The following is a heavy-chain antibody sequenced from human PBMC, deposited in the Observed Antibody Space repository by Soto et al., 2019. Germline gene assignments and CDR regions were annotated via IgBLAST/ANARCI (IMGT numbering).Heavy chain of an antibody. J-gene: IGHJ2*01. CDR3: ARGSTTNWYFDL. CDR1: GGTFSNYA. Sequence: QVQLVQSGAKVKKPGSSVKVSCRASGGTFSNYAISWVRQAPGQGLEWMGGIIPLFGTANYVQKFQGRVTITADKSTSTAYMELNSLRSEDTAVYYCARGSTTNWYFDLWGRGTLVTVSS. CDR2: IIPLFGTA. V-gene: IGHV1-69*06. D-gene: IGHD1-1*01.